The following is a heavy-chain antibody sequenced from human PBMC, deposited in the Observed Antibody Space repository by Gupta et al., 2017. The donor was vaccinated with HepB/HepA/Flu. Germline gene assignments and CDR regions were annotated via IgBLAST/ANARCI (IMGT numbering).Heavy chain of an antibody. Sequence: RLSDEADGFIFSSYSMNWVRQAPGKGLAWVSSISSSSSYIYYADSVKGRFTISSDNAKNSLYLQMNSLRAEDTAFYYCARDRMWIVGSPEGFDYWGQGTLVTVSS. CDR3: ARDRMWIVGSPEGFDY. CDR1: GFIFSSYS. V-gene: IGHV3-21*01. J-gene: IGHJ4*02. D-gene: IGHD1-26*01. CDR2: ISSSSSYI.